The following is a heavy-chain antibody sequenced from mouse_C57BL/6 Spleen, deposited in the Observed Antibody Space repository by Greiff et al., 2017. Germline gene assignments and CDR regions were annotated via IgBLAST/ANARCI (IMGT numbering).Heavy chain of an antibody. J-gene: IGHJ2*01. Sequence: VQLQQSGPELVKPGASVKISCKASGYAFSSSWMNWVKQRPGQGLEWIGRIYPGDGDTNYNGKFKGKATLTADKSSSTAYMHLSSLTSEDSAVYFCARDTTVVADYWGQGTTLTVSS. V-gene: IGHV1-82*01. CDR1: GYAFSSSW. CDR2: IYPGDGDT. D-gene: IGHD1-1*01. CDR3: ARDTTVVADY.